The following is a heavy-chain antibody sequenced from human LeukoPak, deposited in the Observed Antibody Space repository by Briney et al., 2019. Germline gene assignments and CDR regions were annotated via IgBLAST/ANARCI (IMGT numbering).Heavy chain of an antibody. V-gene: IGHV3-23*01. Sequence: PGGSLRLSCAASGFTFSSYAVSWVRQAPGKGLEWVSAISGSGGSTYYADSVKGRFTISRDNSKNTLYLQMNSLRAEDTAVYYCAKSMVRGVIPFDYWGQGTLVTVSS. CDR3: AKSMVRGVIPFDY. CDR2: ISGSGGST. CDR1: GFTFSSYA. J-gene: IGHJ4*02. D-gene: IGHD3-10*01.